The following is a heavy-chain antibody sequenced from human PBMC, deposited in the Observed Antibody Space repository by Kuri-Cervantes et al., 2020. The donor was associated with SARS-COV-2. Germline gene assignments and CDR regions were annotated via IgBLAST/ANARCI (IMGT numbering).Heavy chain of an antibody. J-gene: IGHJ6*03. D-gene: IGHD6-13*01. CDR1: GFTFSSYW. CDR3: ARVYVQQLIFHYYYYMDV. V-gene: IGHV3-7*01. Sequence: ESLKISCAASGFTFSSYWMSWVRQAPGNGLEWVANIKQDGSEKYYVDSVKGRFTISRDNAKNSLYLQMNSLRAEDTAVYYCARVYVQQLIFHYYYYMDVWGKGTTVTVSS. CDR2: IKQDGSEK.